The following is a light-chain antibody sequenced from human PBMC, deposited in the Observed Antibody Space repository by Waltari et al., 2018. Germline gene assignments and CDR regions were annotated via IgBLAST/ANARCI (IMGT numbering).Light chain of an antibody. J-gene: IGKJ1*01. CDR2: GIS. Sequence: EIVLTQSPGTLSLSPGERATLSCRASQTFSNNYLAWYQQKPGQAPRPLVHGISLRAAGIPDRFSGIGSGTDFTLIISSLEPEDFGVYYCQQYTSSPWTFGQGTKVEI. CDR3: QQYTSSPWT. CDR1: QTFSNNY. V-gene: IGKV3-20*01.